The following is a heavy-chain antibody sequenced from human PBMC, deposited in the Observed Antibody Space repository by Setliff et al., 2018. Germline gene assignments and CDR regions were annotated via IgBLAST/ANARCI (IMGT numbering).Heavy chain of an antibody. CDR2: IIPIYGST. D-gene: IGHD6-19*01. J-gene: IGHJ5*02. V-gene: IGHV1-69*13. CDR3: AKGAVAGTNWFDP. Sequence: SVKVSCKASGGSFSNYAIIWVRQAPGQGPEWMGGIIPIYGSTNNAEKFQGRVTFSADESMSTVYMELSSLTSADTALYYCAKGAVAGTNWFDPWGQGTLVTVSS. CDR1: GGSFSNYA.